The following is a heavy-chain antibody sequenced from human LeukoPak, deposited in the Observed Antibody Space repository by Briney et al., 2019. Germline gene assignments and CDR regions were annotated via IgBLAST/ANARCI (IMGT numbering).Heavy chain of an antibody. Sequence: SETLSLTCTVSGGSISSYYWSWIRQPPGKGLEWIGYIYYSGSTYYNPSLKSRVTISVDTSKNQFSLKLSSVTAAGTAVYYCASRTDYYGSGVGYWGQGTLVTVSS. V-gene: IGHV4-59*08. D-gene: IGHD3-10*01. CDR3: ASRTDYYGSGVGY. CDR1: GGSISSYY. J-gene: IGHJ4*02. CDR2: IYYSGST.